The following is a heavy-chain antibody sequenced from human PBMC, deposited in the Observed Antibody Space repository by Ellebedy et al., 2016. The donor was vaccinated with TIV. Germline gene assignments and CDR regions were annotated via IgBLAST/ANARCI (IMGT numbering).Heavy chain of an antibody. Sequence: ASVKVSCKASGYTFTSYYMHWVRQAPGQGLEWMGWINPNSGGTNYAQKFQGRVTMTRDTSISTAYTELSRLRSDDTAVYYCARDSIVLPGAYFDYWGQGALVAVSS. D-gene: IGHD2-8*01. CDR3: ARDSIVLPGAYFDY. J-gene: IGHJ4*02. CDR1: GYTFTSYY. CDR2: INPNSGGT. V-gene: IGHV1-2*02.